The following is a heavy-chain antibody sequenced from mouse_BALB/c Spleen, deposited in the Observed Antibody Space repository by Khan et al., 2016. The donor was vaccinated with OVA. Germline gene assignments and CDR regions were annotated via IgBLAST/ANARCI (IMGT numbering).Heavy chain of an antibody. Sequence: QVQLKQSGAELAKPGASVKMSCTASGYTFTTYWIHWIKQRPGQGLEWIGYINPSTGYTEYNKNFKAKATLTADESSSTAYMQLNSLTSADSAVYNCARRGLYGLFAYWGQGTLVTVSA. J-gene: IGHJ3*01. CDR1: GYTFTTYW. CDR3: ARRGLYGLFAY. D-gene: IGHD2-10*02. CDR2: INPSTGYT. V-gene: IGHV1-7*01.